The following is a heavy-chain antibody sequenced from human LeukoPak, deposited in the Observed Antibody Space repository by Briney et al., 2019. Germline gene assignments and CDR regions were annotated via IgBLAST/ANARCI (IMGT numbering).Heavy chain of an antibody. CDR1: GGSISSGDYY. V-gene: IGHV4-30-4*02. Sequence: PSETLSLTCTVSGGSISSGDYYWSWIRQPPGTGLEWIGYIYYSGSTYYNPSLKSRVTISVDTSKNQFSLKLSSVTAADTAVYYCARVGGTNYYYYGMDVWGQGTTVTVSS. D-gene: IGHD1-26*01. CDR2: IYYSGST. J-gene: IGHJ6*02. CDR3: ARVGGTNYYYYGMDV.